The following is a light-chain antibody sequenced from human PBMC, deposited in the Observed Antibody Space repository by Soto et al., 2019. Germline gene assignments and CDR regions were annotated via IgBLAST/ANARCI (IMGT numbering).Light chain of an antibody. CDR1: QGISSY. J-gene: IGKJ5*01. V-gene: IGKV1-9*01. CDR2: AAS. CDR3: QQLYTLPFT. Sequence: IQLTQSPFSLSASVGDRVTITCRASQGISSYLAWYQQKPGKAPKLLIYAASTLQSGVPSRFSGSGSGTEFTLTISGLLPEDFAAYHCQQLYTLPFTFGQGTRLEI.